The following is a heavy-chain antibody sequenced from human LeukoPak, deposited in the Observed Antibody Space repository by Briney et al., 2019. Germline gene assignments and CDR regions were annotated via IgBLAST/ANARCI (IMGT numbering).Heavy chain of an antibody. D-gene: IGHD3-9*01. Sequence: GGSLRLSCVASGFTFSSYWMSWVRQAPGKGLEWVANIKQDGSEKYYVDSVKGRFTISRDNAKNSLYLQMNSLRAEDTAVYYCASLGGSRYFDWLSMAFDYWGQGHLVSVSS. CDR3: ASLGGSRYFDWLSMAFDY. V-gene: IGHV3-7*01. J-gene: IGHJ4*02. CDR2: IKQDGSEK. CDR1: GFTFSSYW.